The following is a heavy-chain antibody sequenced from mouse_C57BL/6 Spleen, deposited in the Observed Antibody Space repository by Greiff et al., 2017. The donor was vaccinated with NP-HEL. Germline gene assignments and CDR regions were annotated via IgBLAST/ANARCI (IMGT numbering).Heavy chain of an antibody. V-gene: IGHV1-81*01. D-gene: IGHD2-3*01. Sequence: VQLQQSGAELARPGASVKLSCKASGYTFTSYGISWVKQRTGQGLEWIGEIYPRSGNTYYNEKFKGKATLTADKSSSTAYMELRSLTSEDSAVYFCASWLLDYYAMDYWGQGTSVTVSS. CDR3: ASWLLDYYAMDY. CDR1: GYTFTSYG. CDR2: IYPRSGNT. J-gene: IGHJ4*01.